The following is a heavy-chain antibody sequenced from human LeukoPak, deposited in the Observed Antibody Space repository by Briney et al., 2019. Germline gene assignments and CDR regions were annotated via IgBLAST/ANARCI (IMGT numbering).Heavy chain of an antibody. V-gene: IGHV4-59*01. D-gene: IGHD6-13*01. CDR1: GGSISNYY. CDR3: ARDVIASVGGDVFYYGMDV. CDR2: IYYSGST. Sequence: SETLSLTCTVSGGSISNYYWSWIRQPPEKGLEWTGYIYYSGSTNYNPSLKSRVTISVDTSKNQFSLKLTSVTAADTAVYYCARDVIASVGGDVFYYGMDVWGQGTTVTASS. J-gene: IGHJ6*02.